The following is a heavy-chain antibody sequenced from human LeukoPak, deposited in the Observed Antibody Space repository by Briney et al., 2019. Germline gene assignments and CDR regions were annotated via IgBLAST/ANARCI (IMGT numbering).Heavy chain of an antibody. CDR2: IIPIFGTA. V-gene: IGHV1-69*05. J-gene: IGHJ4*02. CDR3: ASLYGSGSPFDY. CDR1: GGTFSSYA. D-gene: IGHD3-10*01. Sequence: ASVKVSCKASGGTFSSYAISWVRQAPGQGLEWMGGIIPIFGTANYAQKFQGRVTITTDESTSTAYMELSSLRSEDTAVYYCASLYGSGSPFDYWGQGTLVTVSS.